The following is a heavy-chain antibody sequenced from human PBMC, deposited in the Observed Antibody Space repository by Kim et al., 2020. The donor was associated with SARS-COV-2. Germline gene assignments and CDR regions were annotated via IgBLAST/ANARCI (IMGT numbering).Heavy chain of an antibody. J-gene: IGHJ4*01. CDR1: GFTFSSYG. CDR3: ARVGGYFDWLTPPDY. D-gene: IGHD3-9*01. CDR2: ISYDGSNK. V-gene: IGHV3-33*05. Sequence: GGSLRLSCAASGFTFSSYGMHWVRQAPGKGLEWVAVISYDGSNKYYADSVKGRFTISRDNSKNTLYLQMKSLRAEDTAVYYCARVGGYFDWLTPPDYWG.